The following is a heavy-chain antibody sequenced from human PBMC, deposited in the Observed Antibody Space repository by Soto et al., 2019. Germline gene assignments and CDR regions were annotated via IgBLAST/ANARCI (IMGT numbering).Heavy chain of an antibody. Sequence: HVQLLQSGGELKKPGASVKVSCNTSGFTFNTYFISWVRQAPGQGLEWMGWISPYNGNTKYGEKCKGRVTMTTDTITRTAYMELRNLRIDDTAVYYCARDTSNSFDYWGQGTLVTVSS. J-gene: IGHJ4*02. V-gene: IGHV1-18*01. CDR3: ARDTSNSFDY. D-gene: IGHD2-2*01. CDR2: ISPYNGNT. CDR1: GFTFNTYF.